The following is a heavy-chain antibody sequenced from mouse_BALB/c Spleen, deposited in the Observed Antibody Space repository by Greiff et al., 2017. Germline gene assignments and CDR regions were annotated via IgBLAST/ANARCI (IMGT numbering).Heavy chain of an antibody. V-gene: IGHV2-9-2*01. CDR2: IWTGGGT. J-gene: IGHJ2*01. CDR1: GFSLTSYD. D-gene: IGHD1-1*01. Sequence: QVQLKESGPGLVAPSQSLSITCTVSGFSLTSYDISWIRQPPGKGLEWLGVIWTGGGTNYYSAFMSRLSIIKNNSKNKVFLKMNSLQTDDTAIYYCVRDGYGSSYIDYWGQGTTLTVSS. CDR3: VRDGYGSSYIDY.